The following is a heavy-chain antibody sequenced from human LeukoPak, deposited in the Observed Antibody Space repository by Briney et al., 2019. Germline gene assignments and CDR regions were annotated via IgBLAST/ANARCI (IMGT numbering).Heavy chain of an antibody. V-gene: IGHV1-8*01. CDR3: ARVHKTIFGVVIIPFDY. J-gene: IGHJ4*02. D-gene: IGHD3-3*01. CDR2: MNPNSGNT. Sequence: ASVKVSCKASGYTFTGYYMHWVRQAPGQGLEWMGWMNPNSGNTGYAQKFQGRVTMTRNTSISTAYMELSSLRSEDTAVYYCARVHKTIFGVVIIPFDYWGQGTLVTVSS. CDR1: GYTFTGYY.